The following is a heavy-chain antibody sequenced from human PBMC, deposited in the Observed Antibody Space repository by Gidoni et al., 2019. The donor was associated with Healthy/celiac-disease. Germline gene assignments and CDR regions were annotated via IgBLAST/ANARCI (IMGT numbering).Heavy chain of an antibody. J-gene: IGHJ4*02. V-gene: IGHV4-34*01. CDR3: ASSTKASSDRSLDY. CDR2: INHSGST. Sequence: GLEWIGEINHSGSTNYNPSLKSRVTISVDTSKNQFSLKLSSVTAADTAVYYCASSTKASSDRSLDYWGQGTLVTVSS. D-gene: IGHD6-6*01.